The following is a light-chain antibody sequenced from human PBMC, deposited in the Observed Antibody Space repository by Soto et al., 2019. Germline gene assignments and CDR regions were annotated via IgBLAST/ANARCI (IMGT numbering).Light chain of an antibody. CDR3: QQYNNWPPT. Sequence: EIVMTQSPATRSVSPGERATLSCRASQSVSSSLAWYQQKPGQAPRLLIYGASTRATGFPARFSGSGSGTEFTLTISSLQSEDFAVYYCQQYNNWPPTFGQGTRLEIK. J-gene: IGKJ5*01. CDR2: GAS. CDR1: QSVSSS. V-gene: IGKV3-15*01.